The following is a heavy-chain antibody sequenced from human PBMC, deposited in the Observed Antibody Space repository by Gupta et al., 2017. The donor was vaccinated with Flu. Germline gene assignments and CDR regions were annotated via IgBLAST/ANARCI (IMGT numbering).Heavy chain of an antibody. CDR1: YF. CDR3: ARRGTYFFDF. Sequence: YFWSWIRQEPGKGLEWIGYVHSSETAYYNPSLRSRLMMSIDTSKNEFSLEVTSVTAADTAIYYCARRGTYFFDFWGQGALVTVSS. J-gene: IGHJ4*02. V-gene: IGHV4-31*02. CDR2: VHSSETA.